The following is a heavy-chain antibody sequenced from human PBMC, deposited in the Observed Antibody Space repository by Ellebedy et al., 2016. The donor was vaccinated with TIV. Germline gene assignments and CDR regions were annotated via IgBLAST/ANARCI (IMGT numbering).Heavy chain of an antibody. J-gene: IGHJ5*02. Sequence: SLKISCAASGFTFDDYAMHWVRQAPGKGLEWVSGISWNSGTIDYADSVKGRLTISRDNAKNCLYLQMNSLRAEDTALYYCSKGPTSMIMRGWFDPWGQGTLVTVSS. CDR2: ISWNSGTI. V-gene: IGHV3-9*01. CDR3: SKGPTSMIMRGWFDP. D-gene: IGHD5-18*01. CDR1: GFTFDDYA.